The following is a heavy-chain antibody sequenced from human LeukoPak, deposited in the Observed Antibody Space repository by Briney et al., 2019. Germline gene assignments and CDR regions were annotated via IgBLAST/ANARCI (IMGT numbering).Heavy chain of an antibody. CDR1: GFSVSSNY. D-gene: IGHD1-26*01. Sequence: GGSLRPSCAASGFSVSSNYMTWVRQAPGKGLEWVSIIYSDGSAYYADSVKGRFTISRDNSKNTLYLQMNNLRADDTALYYCAKDGGEWELLSWGQGTLVTVSS. CDR3: AKDGGEWELLS. CDR2: IYSDGSA. J-gene: IGHJ4*02. V-gene: IGHV3-66*01.